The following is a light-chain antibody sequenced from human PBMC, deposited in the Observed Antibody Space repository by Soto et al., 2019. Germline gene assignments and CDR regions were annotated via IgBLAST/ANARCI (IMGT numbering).Light chain of an antibody. Sequence: QSVLTQPASVSGSPGQSITISCTGTSSGIRDYNYVSWYQQLPGNAPKLIMYEVSNRPSGISNRFSGSKSGNTASLTISGLQAEDETDYYCSSKSPDFFGTGTKVTVL. CDR2: EVS. CDR3: SSKSPDF. CDR1: SSGIRDYNY. J-gene: IGLJ1*01. V-gene: IGLV2-14*01.